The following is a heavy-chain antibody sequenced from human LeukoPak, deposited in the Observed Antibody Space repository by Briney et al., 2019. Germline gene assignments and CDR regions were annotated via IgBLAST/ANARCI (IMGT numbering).Heavy chain of an antibody. J-gene: IGHJ1*01. D-gene: IGHD6-19*01. Sequence: PGGSLRLSCAASGFTFSSYAMSWVRQAPGKGLEWVSAISGSGGSTYYADSVKGRFTISRDNSKNTLYLQMNSLRAEDTAVYYCAKVWDSSGWGPQYSYHWGQGTLVTVSS. CDR2: ISGSGGST. V-gene: IGHV3-23*01. CDR3: AKVWDSSGWGPQYSYH. CDR1: GFTFSSYA.